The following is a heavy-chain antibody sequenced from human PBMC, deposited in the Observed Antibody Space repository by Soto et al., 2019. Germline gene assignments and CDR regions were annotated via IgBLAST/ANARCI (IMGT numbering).Heavy chain of an antibody. CDR3: AKEGYDSSGYSHWCDT. CDR1: GFPFSSYA. D-gene: IGHD3-22*01. Sequence: GGTLRLSCADSGFPFSSYAMSWVRQAPGKGLEWVSAISGRGGSTCYEDSVKVLFTISRDNSKNTLYLQKNSLRVEDTAVNYGAKEGYDSSGYSHWCDTGGQGTLVTVSA. V-gene: IGHV3-23*01. CDR2: ISGRGGST. J-gene: IGHJ5*02.